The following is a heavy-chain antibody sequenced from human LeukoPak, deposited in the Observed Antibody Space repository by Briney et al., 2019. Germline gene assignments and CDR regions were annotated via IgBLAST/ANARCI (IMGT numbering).Heavy chain of an antibody. J-gene: IGHJ3*02. V-gene: IGHV3-30*04. Sequence: GGSLRLSCAASGFTFSSYAMHWVRQAPGKGLEWVAVISYDGSNKYYADSVKGRFTISRDNSKNTLYLQMNSLRAEDTAVYYCARDSWSGSFSAFDIWGQGTMVTVSS. CDR1: GFTFSSYA. D-gene: IGHD1-26*01. CDR2: ISYDGSNK. CDR3: ARDSWSGSFSAFDI.